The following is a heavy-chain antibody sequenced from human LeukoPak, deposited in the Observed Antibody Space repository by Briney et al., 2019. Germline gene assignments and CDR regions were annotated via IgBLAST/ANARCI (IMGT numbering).Heavy chain of an antibody. D-gene: IGHD6-13*01. V-gene: IGHV3-7*03. CDR2: IKQDGSEK. Sequence: GGSLRPSCAGSGFTFRSYWMTWVRQAPGKGLEWVANIKQDGSEKYYVDSVKGRFTISRDNAQNSLYLQMNSLRAEDTAVYYCARPRDSGWSKTWDYWGQGILVTVSS. J-gene: IGHJ4*02. CDR3: ARPRDSGWSKTWDY. CDR1: GFTFRSYW.